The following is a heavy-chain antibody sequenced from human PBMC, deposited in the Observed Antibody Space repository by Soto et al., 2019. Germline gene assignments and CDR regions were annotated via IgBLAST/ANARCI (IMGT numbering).Heavy chain of an antibody. J-gene: IGHJ6*02. CDR3: ARELTMVRGVMRYYYYGMDV. CDR1: GFTFSSYD. V-gene: IGHV3-13*01. D-gene: IGHD3-10*01. CDR2: IGTAGDT. Sequence: GGSLRLSCAASGFTFSSYDMHWVRQATGKGLEWVSAIGTAGDTYYPGSVKGRFTISRENAKNSLYLQMNSLRAEDTAVYYCARELTMVRGVMRYYYYGMDVWGQGTTVTVSS.